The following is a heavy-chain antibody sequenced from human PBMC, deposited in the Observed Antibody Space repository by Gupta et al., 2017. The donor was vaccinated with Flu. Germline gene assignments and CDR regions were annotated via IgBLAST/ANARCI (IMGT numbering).Heavy chain of an antibody. CDR2: ISWNSGSI. D-gene: IGHD2-2*01. V-gene: IGHV3-9*01. CDR1: GFTFDDYA. CDR3: AKGGYCSSTSCSYYYYYYGMDV. J-gene: IGHJ6*02. Sequence: EVQLVESGGGLVQPGMSLRLSCAASGFTFDDYAMHWVRQVPGKGLEWVSGISWNSGSIGYADSVKGRFTISRDNAKNSLYLQMNSLRAEDTALYYCAKGGYCSSTSCSYYYYYYGMDVWGQGTTVTVSS.